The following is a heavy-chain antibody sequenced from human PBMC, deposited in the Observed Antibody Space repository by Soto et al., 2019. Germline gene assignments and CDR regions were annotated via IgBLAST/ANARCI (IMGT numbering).Heavy chain of an antibody. CDR3: ARMLEEWDCSSTSCFFYYYMDV. Sequence: SGPTLVNPTETLTLTCTVSGFSLSNARMGVSWIRQPPGKALEWLAHIFSNDEKSYSTSLKSRLTISKDTSKSQVVLTMTNMDPVDTATYYCARMLEEWDCSSTSCFFYYYMDVWGKGTTVTVSS. D-gene: IGHD2-2*01. CDR1: GFSLSNARMG. J-gene: IGHJ6*03. V-gene: IGHV2-26*01. CDR2: IFSNDEK.